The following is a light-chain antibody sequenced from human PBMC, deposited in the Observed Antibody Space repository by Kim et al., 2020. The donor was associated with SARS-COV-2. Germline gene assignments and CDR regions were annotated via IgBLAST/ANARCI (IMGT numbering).Light chain of an antibody. CDR2: SHSDGSH. Sequence: VPLSFTLDSVQSSYAIAWRQHQTDRGTRSLMKSHSDGSHRKGDGIPDRFSGSSSGAERYLTVSSLQSEDEADYYCQTWGNGIVIFGGGTQLTVL. V-gene: IGLV4-69*01. J-gene: IGLJ2*01. CDR1: SVQSSYA. CDR3: QTWGNGIVI.